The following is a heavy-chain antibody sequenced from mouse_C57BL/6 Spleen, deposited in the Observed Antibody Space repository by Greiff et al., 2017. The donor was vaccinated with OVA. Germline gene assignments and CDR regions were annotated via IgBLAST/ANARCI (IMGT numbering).Heavy chain of an antibody. CDR2: ISSGSSTI. D-gene: IGHD1-1*01. CDR3: ARVVARAMDY. Sequence: EVKVVESGGGLVKPGGSLKLSCAASGFTFSDYGMHWVRQAPEKGLEWVAYISSGSSTIYYADTVKGRFTISRDNAKNTLFLQMTSLRSDDTAMYYCARVVARAMDYWGQGTSVTVSS. V-gene: IGHV5-17*01. J-gene: IGHJ4*01. CDR1: GFTFSDYG.